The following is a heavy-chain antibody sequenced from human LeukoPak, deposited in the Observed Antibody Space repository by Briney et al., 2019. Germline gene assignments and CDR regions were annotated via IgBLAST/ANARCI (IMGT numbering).Heavy chain of an antibody. CDR1: GFTFSGYS. J-gene: IGHJ4*02. V-gene: IGHV3-21*01. D-gene: IGHD2-2*01. Sequence: AXSGFTFSGYSMNWVRQAPGKGLEWVSSISGSSDYIFYADLAKGRFTISRDNAKNSLYLQMNSLRAEDTAVYYCASDLPAATSWGQGTLVTVSS. CDR3: ASDLPAATS. CDR2: ISGSSDYI.